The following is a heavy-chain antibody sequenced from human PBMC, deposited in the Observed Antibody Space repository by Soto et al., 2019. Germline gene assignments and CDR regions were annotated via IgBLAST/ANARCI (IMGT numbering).Heavy chain of an antibody. V-gene: IGHV5-51*01. CDR1: GYSFTSYW. CDR2: IYPGDSDT. CDR3: ARTYYYGSGSYSQGNWFDP. J-gene: IGHJ5*02. Sequence: PGESLKISCXGSGYSFTSYWIGWVRQMPGKGLEWMGIIYPGDSDTRYSPSFQGQVTISADKSISTAYLQWSSLKASDTAMYYCARTYYYGSGSYSQGNWFDPWGQGTLVTVSS. D-gene: IGHD3-10*01.